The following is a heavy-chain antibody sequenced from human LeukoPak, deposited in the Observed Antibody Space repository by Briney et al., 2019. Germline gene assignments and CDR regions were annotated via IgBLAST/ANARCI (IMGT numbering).Heavy chain of an antibody. Sequence: PGGSLRLSCVSSGFTFSGHWMSWVRQAPGKGLVWVSRIFSDGSNTDYADSVRGRFTISRDNAKNMLYLQMNSLRAEDTAVYYCARRTNDFDYWGQGTLVTVSS. D-gene: IGHD2-8*01. CDR2: IFSDGSNT. CDR3: ARRTNDFDY. J-gene: IGHJ4*02. V-gene: IGHV3-74*01. CDR1: GFTFSGHW.